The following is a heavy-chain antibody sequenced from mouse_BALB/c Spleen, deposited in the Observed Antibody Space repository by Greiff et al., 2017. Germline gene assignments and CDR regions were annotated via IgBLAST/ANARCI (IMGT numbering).Heavy chain of an antibody. CDR1: GYAFSSYW. D-gene: IGHD1-1*01. CDR2: IYPGDGDT. J-gene: IGHJ4*01. CDR3: AITTVVAPYYYAMDY. V-gene: IGHV1-80*01. Sequence: QVQLKESGAELVRPGSSVKISCKASGYAFSSYWMNWVKQRPGQGLEWIGQIYPGDGDTNYNGKFKGKATLTADKSSSTAYMQLSSLTSEDSAVYFCAITTVVAPYYYAMDYWGQGTSVTVSS.